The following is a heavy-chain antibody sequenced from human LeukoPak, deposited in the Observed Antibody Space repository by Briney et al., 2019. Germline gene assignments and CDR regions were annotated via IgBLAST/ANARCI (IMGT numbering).Heavy chain of an antibody. CDR1: GFTFSSYG. J-gene: IGHJ4*02. CDR2: IRYDGSNK. CDR3: AKDVLRFGEDSGHYFDY. Sequence: GGSLRLSCAASGFTFSSYGMHWVRQAPGKGLEWVAFIRYDGSNKYYADSVKGRFTISRDNSKNTVYLQMNSLRAEDTAFYYCAKDVLRFGEDSGHYFDYWGQGTLVTVSS. D-gene: IGHD3-10*01. V-gene: IGHV3-30*02.